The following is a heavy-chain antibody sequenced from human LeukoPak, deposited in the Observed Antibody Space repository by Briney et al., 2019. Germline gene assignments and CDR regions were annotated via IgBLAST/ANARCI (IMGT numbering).Heavy chain of an antibody. CDR2: IYYSGST. Sequence: SETLSLTCTVSGGSISSSSYYWGWIRQPPGKGLEWIGNIYYSGSTYYNPSLESRVTISVDTSKNQFSLKLSSVTAADTAVYYCARGDELLSGDYWGQGTLVTVSS. V-gene: IGHV4-39*01. CDR1: GGSISSSSYY. CDR3: ARGDELLSGDY. D-gene: IGHD1-26*01. J-gene: IGHJ4*02.